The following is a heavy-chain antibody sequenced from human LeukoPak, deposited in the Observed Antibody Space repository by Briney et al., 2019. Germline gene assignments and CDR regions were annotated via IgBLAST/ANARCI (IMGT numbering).Heavy chain of an antibody. CDR1: GFTFSSYA. CDR2: ISYDGSNK. V-gene: IGHV3-30-3*01. J-gene: IGHJ6*02. CDR3: ARVPQWQLRGYYGMDV. D-gene: IGHD6-19*01. Sequence: GGSLRLSCAASGFTFSSYAMHWVRQAPGKGLEWVAVISYDGSNKYYADSVKGRFTISRDNSKNTLYLQMNSLRAEDTAVYYCARVPQWQLRGYYGMDVWGQGTTVTVS.